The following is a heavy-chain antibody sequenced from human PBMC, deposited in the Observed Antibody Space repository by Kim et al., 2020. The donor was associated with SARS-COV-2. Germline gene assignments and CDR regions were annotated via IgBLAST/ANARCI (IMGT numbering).Heavy chain of an antibody. CDR2: IRGNGDNK. CDR1: GFTFSAYG. J-gene: IGHJ3*01. V-gene: IGHV3-33*06. Sequence: GGSLRLSCAASGFTFSAYGMHWVRQAPGKGLEWVAGIRGNGDNKYYGDSVKGRFTISRDNSRNMLYLQMNSLRAEDTAVYFCAKAADRDTGDGAFDVWGQGTLVTVSS. CDR3: AKAADRDTGDGAFDV. D-gene: IGHD3-16*01.